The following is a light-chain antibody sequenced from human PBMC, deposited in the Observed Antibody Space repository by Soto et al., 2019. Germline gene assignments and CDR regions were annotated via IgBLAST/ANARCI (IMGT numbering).Light chain of an antibody. CDR2: GAS. CDR1: QSVSSN. J-gene: IGKJ1*01. V-gene: IGKV3-15*01. Sequence: IVMTQSPATLSVSPGERATLSCRASQSVSSNLAWYQQKAGQAPRLLIYGASTRATGIPARFSGSGSGTEFTLTISGLQSEDFAVYYCQQYNNWPRTFGQGTKVDIK. CDR3: QQYNNWPRT.